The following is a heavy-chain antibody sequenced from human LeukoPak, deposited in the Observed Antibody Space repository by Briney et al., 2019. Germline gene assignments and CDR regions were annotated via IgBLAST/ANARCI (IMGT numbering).Heavy chain of an antibody. J-gene: IGHJ4*02. Sequence: PSETLSLTCTVSGGSISSSSYYWGWIRQPPGKGLEWIGSIYYSGSTYYNPSLKSRVTISVDTSKNQFSLKLSSVTAADTAVYYCARRTPDGSGSYFYFDYWGQGTLVTVSS. CDR2: IYYSGST. CDR1: GGSISSSSYY. CDR3: ARRTPDGSGSYFYFDY. D-gene: IGHD3-10*01. V-gene: IGHV4-39*01.